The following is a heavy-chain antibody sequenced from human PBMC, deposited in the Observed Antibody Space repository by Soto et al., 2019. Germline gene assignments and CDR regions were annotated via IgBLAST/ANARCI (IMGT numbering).Heavy chain of an antibody. Sequence: PGRSLRLSWAAAPFTFSGSAMHRVRQASGKGLEWVGRIRSKANSYATASAASVQGRFTISRDDSKNTAYLQMNSLKTEDTAVYYCTRLTGTTGYWGQGTLVTV. V-gene: IGHV3-73*01. CDR1: PFTFSGSA. D-gene: IGHD1-7*01. CDR3: TRLTGTTGY. CDR2: IRSKANSYAT. J-gene: IGHJ4*02.